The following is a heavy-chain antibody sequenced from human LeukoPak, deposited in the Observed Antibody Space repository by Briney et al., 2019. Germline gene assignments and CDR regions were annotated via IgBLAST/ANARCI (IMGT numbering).Heavy chain of an antibody. CDR3: ARVVASGVAY. CDR1: GFTFSSYA. V-gene: IGHV3-23*01. D-gene: IGHD3-10*01. CDR2: ISGSGGST. Sequence: GGSLRLSCAASGFTFSSYAMTWVRQAPGKGLEWVSAISGSGGSTYYADSVKGRFTISRDNAKSTLYLQMNSLRAEDTAVYYCARVVASGVAYWGQGTLVTVSS. J-gene: IGHJ4*02.